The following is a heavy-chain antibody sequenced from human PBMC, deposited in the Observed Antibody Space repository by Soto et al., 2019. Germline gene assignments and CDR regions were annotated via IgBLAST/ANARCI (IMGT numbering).Heavy chain of an antibody. V-gene: IGHV4-31*03. D-gene: IGHD2-2*01. J-gene: IGHJ5*02. CDR1: GDAIYIGGYY. CDR2: IYHTGKT. CDR3: ARDGSSTAKWIDP. Sequence: SETLSLTCTVSGDAIYIGGYYWTWIRQHPGKGLEWIGYIYHTGKTYYNPSLESRVTMSVDTSKNQFSLKLASVTAADTAVYYCARDGSSTAKWIDPWGQGTLVTVSS.